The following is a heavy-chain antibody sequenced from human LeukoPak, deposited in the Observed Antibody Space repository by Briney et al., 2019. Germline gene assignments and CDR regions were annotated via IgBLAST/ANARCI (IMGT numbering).Heavy chain of an antibody. V-gene: IGHV4-39*07. CDR1: GGSISSSSYY. J-gene: IGHJ6*03. CDR3: ARGAIGYTYYYYYMDV. CDR2: IYHSGST. D-gene: IGHD2-2*02. Sequence: SETLSLTCTVSGGSISSSSYYWGWIRQPPGKGLEWIGSIYHSGSTNYNPSLKSRVTISVDKSKNQFSLKLSSVTAADTAVYYCARGAIGYTYYYYYMDVWGKGTTVTVSS.